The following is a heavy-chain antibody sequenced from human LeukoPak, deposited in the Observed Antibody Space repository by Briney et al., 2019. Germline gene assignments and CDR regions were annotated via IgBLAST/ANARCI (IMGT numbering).Heavy chain of an antibody. V-gene: IGHV1-2*02. J-gene: IGHJ4*01. CDR2: IKANSGDT. Sequence: ASVKVSCKASGYIFTAYYLHWVRQAPGQKPEWMGWIKANSGDTNYAQKFQGRVTMTRDTSISTVYMELSGLTADDTAVYYCTRVGDDYPYWGHGTLVTVSS. CDR1: GYIFTAYY. CDR3: TRVGDDYPY. D-gene: IGHD5-24*01.